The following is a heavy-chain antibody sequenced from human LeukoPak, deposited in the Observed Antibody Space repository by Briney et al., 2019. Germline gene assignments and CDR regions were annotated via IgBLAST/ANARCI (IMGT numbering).Heavy chain of an antibody. V-gene: IGHV1-3*01. CDR1: GYTFTSYA. J-gene: IGHJ4*02. D-gene: IGHD2-2*01. CDR2: INAGNGNT. Sequence: EASVKVSCKASGYTFTSYAMHWVRQAPGQRLEWMGWINAGNGNTKYSQKFQGRVTITRDTSASTAHMELSSLRSEDTAVYYCARTYLSQLPPSYWGQGTLVTVSS. CDR3: ARTYLSQLPPSY.